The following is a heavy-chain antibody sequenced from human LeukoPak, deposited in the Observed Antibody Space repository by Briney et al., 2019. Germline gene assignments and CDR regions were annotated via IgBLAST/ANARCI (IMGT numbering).Heavy chain of an antibody. CDR3: ARALTDIVVAPAI. Sequence: EASVKVSCKASGYTFASYGFNWVRQAPGQGLEWMGWMNPDNGNTGWAQEFQGRLTMTRDTSISTAYMELSNLESEDTAVYYCARALTDIVVAPAIWGQGQRSPSLQ. CDR1: GYTFASYG. CDR2: MNPDNGNT. D-gene: IGHD2-2*01. J-gene: IGHJ3*02. V-gene: IGHV1-8*01.